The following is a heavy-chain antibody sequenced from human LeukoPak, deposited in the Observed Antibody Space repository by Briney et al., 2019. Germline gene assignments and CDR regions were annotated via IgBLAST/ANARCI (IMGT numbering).Heavy chain of an antibody. CDR2: IYSGGST. V-gene: IGHV3-66*02. CDR3: ARGLGGNSRAAPYYFDY. D-gene: IGHD4-23*01. J-gene: IGHJ4*02. CDR1: GLSVSSNY. Sequence: GGSLRPSCAASGLSVSSNYMSWVRQAPGKGLEWVSVIYSGGSTYYADSVKGRFTISRDNSKNTLYLQMNSLRAEDTAVYYCARGLGGNSRAAPYYFDYWGQGTLVTVSS.